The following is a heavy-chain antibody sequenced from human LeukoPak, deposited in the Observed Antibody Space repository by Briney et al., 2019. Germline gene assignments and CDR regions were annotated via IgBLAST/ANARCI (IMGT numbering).Heavy chain of an antibody. CDR2: INPNSGGT. V-gene: IGHV1-2*02. J-gene: IGHJ3*02. CDR1: GYTFTGYY. CDR3: ARNQYYYGSGSYYNNGAFDI. D-gene: IGHD3-10*01. Sequence: ASVKVSCKASGYTFTGYYMHWVRQAPGQGLEWMGWINPNSGGTNYAQKFQGRVTMTRDTSISTAYMELSGLRSDDTAVYYCARNQYYYGSGSYYNNGAFDIWGQGTMVTVSS.